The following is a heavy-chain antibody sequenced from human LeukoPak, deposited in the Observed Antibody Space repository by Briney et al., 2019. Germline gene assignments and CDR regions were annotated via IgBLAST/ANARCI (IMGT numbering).Heavy chain of an antibody. CDR3: ARAYDGSGNLDY. D-gene: IGHD3-22*01. CDR1: GYTFTDYY. V-gene: IGHV1-2*02. J-gene: IGHJ4*02. Sequence: ASVKVSCKGSGYTFTDYYMHWVRQPPGQGLEWMGWIYPNRGGTNYAQKLQGRVTMTRDTSINTAYMELSRLRSDDTAVYYCARAYDGSGNLDYWGQGTLVTVSS. CDR2: IYPNRGGT.